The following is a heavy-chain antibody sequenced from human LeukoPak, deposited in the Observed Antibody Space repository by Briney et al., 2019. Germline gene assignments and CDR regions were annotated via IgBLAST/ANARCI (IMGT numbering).Heavy chain of an antibody. J-gene: IGHJ4*02. Sequence: PGGSLRLSCAASGFTSSSYWMSWVRQAPGKGLEWVANIKQDGSEKYYVDSVKGRFTISRDNAKNSLYLQMNSLRAEDTAVYYCARQRAAAGTVLFDYWGQGTLVTVSS. CDR2: IKQDGSEK. CDR1: GFTSSSYW. D-gene: IGHD6-13*01. CDR3: ARQRAAAGTVLFDY. V-gene: IGHV3-7*01.